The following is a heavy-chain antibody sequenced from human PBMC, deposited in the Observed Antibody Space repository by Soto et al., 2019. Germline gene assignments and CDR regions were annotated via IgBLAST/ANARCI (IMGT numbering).Heavy chain of an antibody. V-gene: IGHV3-21*01. Sequence: EVQLVESGGGLVKPGGSLRLSCAASGFTFSSYSMNWVRQAPGKGLEWVSSISSSSSYIYYADSVKGRFTISRDNAKNSLNLQMNSLRAEDTAVYYCARELGFLEWLPRLGYFDYWGQGTLVTVSS. CDR1: GFTFSSYS. D-gene: IGHD3-3*01. CDR2: ISSSSSYI. CDR3: ARELGFLEWLPRLGYFDY. J-gene: IGHJ4*02.